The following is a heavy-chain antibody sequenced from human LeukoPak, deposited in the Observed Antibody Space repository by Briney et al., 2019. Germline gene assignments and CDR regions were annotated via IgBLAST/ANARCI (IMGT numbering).Heavy chain of an antibody. CDR3: ARDHYGSGSYYYYGMDV. Sequence: GASVKVSCKASGYTFTGYYMHWVRQAPGQGLEWMGWINPNSGGTNYAQKFQGRVTMTRDTSISTAYMELSRLGSDDTAVYYCARDHYGSGSYYYYGMDVWGQGTTVTVSS. D-gene: IGHD3-10*01. CDR1: GYTFTGYY. CDR2: INPNSGGT. V-gene: IGHV1-2*02. J-gene: IGHJ6*02.